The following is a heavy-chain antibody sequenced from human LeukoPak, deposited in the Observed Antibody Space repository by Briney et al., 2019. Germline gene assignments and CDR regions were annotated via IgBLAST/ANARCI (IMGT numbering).Heavy chain of an antibody. D-gene: IGHD5-18*01. CDR2: INHSGST. Sequence: SETLSLTCSVSGGSISSSNYYWSWTRQPPGKGLEWIGEINHSGSTNYNPSLKSRVTISVDTSKNQFSLKLSSVTAADTAVYYCARDLIYSYGNFDYWGQGTLVTVSS. CDR3: ARDLIYSYGNFDY. CDR1: GGSISSSNYY. V-gene: IGHV4-39*07. J-gene: IGHJ4*02.